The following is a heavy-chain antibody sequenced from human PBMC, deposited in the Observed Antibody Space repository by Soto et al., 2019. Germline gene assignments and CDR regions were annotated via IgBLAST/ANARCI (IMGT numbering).Heavy chain of an antibody. D-gene: IGHD2-15*01. J-gene: IGHJ4*02. Sequence: EVQLLESGGGLVQPGGSLRLSCAASGFTFSSYAMNWVRQAPGKGLDWVSGISGNGGTTYYAESVKGRFTISRDNSKNTLYLQMDSLRAEDTAVYYCVNPRGGYCSGGSCYVIDYWGQGTLVTVSS. CDR2: ISGNGGTT. CDR1: GFTFSSYA. V-gene: IGHV3-23*01. CDR3: VNPRGGYCSGGSCYVIDY.